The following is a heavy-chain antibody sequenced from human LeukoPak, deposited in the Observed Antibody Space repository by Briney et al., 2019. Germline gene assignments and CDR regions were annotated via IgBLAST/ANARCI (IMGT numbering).Heavy chain of an antibody. D-gene: IGHD3-10*01. J-gene: IGHJ6*03. CDR2: IIPFFGTA. CDR3: ARDRWGVNYYQYMDV. V-gene: IGHV1-69*13. CDR1: GGTFRNYA. Sequence: SVKVSCKASGGTFRNYAISWVRQAPGQGLEWMGGIIPFFGTANYAQKFQGRVTITADESTNTAYMELSSLRSEDTAVYYCARDRWGVNYYQYMDVWGKGTTVTVSS.